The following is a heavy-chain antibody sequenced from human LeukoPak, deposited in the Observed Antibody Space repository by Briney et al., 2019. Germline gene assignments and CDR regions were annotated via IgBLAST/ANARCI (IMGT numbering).Heavy chain of an antibody. D-gene: IGHD6-6*01. V-gene: IGHV3-64D*06. CDR2: ISSNGATT. Sequence: PGGSLRLSCSASGFTFNRLYLHWVRQASGKGMEFVSHISSNGATTYYADSVKGRFTISRDNSKNTLDLQMSSLRADDTAVYYCVKDRSIAAPNNDFFDSWGQGALVTVSS. CDR1: GFTFNRLY. CDR3: VKDRSIAAPNNDFFDS. J-gene: IGHJ4*02.